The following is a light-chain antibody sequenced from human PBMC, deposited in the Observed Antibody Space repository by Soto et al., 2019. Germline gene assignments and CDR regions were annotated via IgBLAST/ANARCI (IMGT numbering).Light chain of an antibody. CDR3: QQYYSNPWT. CDR2: DIS. Sequence: DIQMTQSPSTLSASVGDRVTITCRASQIVSNVLAWFQQRPGEGPKLLIYDISSLGSGVPSRFSGSGSATGTEFTLNISSLQPDDLATYYCQQYYSNPWTFGQGNKVEIK. CDR1: QIVSNV. V-gene: IGKV1-5*01. J-gene: IGKJ1*01.